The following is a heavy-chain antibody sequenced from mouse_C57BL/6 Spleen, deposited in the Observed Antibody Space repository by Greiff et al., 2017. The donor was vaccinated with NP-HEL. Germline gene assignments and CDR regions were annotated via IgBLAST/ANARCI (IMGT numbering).Heavy chain of an antibody. CDR2: IDPNSGGT. D-gene: IGHD1-1*01. CDR3: AREGVITTVVAEYYYAMDY. CDR1: GYTFTSYW. J-gene: IGHJ4*01. Sequence: QVQLQQPGAELVKPGASVKLSCKASGYTFTSYWMHWVKQRPGRGLEWIGRIDPNSGGTNYNEKFKSKATLTVDKTSSTAYMQLSSLTSEDSAVYYCAREGVITTVVAEYYYAMDYWGQGTSVTVSS. V-gene: IGHV1-72*01.